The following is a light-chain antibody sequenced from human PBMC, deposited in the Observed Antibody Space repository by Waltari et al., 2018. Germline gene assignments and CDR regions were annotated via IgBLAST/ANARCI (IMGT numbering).Light chain of an antibody. CDR2: GAS. CDR1: QDISTG. V-gene: IGKV1-NL1*01. Sequence: DIQMPQSPSSLSASVGDRVVITGRASQDISTGVAWYQQKPGKAPKRLISGASGLESGVPSRVSGSGSGTDFTLTISSLQPEDFATYFCQQYSSLSFFGPGTKVDVE. CDR3: QQYSSLSF. J-gene: IGKJ3*01.